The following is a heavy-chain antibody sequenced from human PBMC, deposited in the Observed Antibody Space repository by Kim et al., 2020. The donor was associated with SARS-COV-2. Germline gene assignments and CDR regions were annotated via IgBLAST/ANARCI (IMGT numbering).Heavy chain of an antibody. J-gene: IGHJ5*02. Sequence: ASVKVSCKASGYSFTGYYIHWVRQAPGQGLEWMGWINSNSGGTNYAQNFQGRVTMTRDTSITTAYMELSSLRSDDTAIYYCARGPTNCGGDCYYASWGQG. CDR3: ARGPTNCGGDCYYAS. CDR2: INSNSGGT. V-gene: IGHV1-2*02. D-gene: IGHD2-21*01. CDR1: GYSFTGYY.